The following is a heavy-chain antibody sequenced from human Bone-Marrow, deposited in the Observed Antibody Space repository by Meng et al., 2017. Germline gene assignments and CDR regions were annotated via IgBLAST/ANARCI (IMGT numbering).Heavy chain of an antibody. D-gene: IGHD2-2*01. CDR2: ISGNGGGT. CDR3: AKDYRGSCNSISCSLYCFVY. Sequence: GGSLRLSCAASGLTFGNHAMSWVRQAPGKGLEWVSGISGNGGGTYYADSVKGRFTISRDNSKNTVYLQMNSLRAEDTAVYYCAKDYRGSCNSISCSLYCFVYWGRGNLVNVAS. CDR1: GLTFGNHA. J-gene: IGHJ4*02. V-gene: IGHV3-23*01.